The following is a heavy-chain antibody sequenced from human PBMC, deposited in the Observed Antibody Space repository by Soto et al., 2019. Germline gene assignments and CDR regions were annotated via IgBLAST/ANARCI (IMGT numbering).Heavy chain of an antibody. CDR1: GFTFNNYD. Sequence: EVQLAESGGNMVQPGGSLRLSCVASGFTFNNYDMHWVRQAPGKELEYVSSISSNGGTTYYGNSVKGRFTISRDNSKNTLYLQMGSLRPEDMAVYYCVRRVSGNYDYWGQGTLVTVSS. V-gene: IGHV3-64*01. D-gene: IGHD1-7*01. J-gene: IGHJ4*02. CDR3: VRRVSGNYDY. CDR2: ISSNGGTT.